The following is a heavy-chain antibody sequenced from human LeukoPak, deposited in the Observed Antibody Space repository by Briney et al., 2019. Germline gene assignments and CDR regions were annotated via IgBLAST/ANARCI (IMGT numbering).Heavy chain of an antibody. V-gene: IGHV4-39*07. D-gene: IGHD4-17*01. CDR1: GGSISSSDYY. CDR2: IYHSGST. J-gene: IGHJ3*02. CDR3: ARGGREYGDYIIVSAFDI. Sequence: SETLSLTCTVSGGSISSSDYYWNWIRQAPGKGLEWIGSIYHSGSTYYNPSLTSRVTISVDTSKNQSSLKLGSVTAADTAVYYCARGGREYGDYIIVSAFDIWGQGTMVTVSS.